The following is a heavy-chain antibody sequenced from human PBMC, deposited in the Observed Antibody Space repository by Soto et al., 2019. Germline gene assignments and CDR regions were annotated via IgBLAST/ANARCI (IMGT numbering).Heavy chain of an antibody. CDR2: ISSSSSTI. CDR3: AREMSWYSYGPDY. D-gene: IGHD5-18*01. V-gene: IGHV3-48*02. Sequence: GSLILSCAASGFTFRSYSMNWVLQAPGKGLEWVSYISSSSSTIYYADPVKGRFTISRDNAKNSLYLQMNSLRDYETAVYYGAREMSWYSYGPDYWGQGTLVTVSS. CDR1: GFTFRSYS. J-gene: IGHJ4*02.